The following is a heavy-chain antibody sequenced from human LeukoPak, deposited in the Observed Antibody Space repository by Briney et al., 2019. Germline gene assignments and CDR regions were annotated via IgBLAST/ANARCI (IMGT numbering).Heavy chain of an antibody. D-gene: IGHD5-18*01. CDR2: ISSSSSYI. Sequence: PGGSLRLSCAASGFTFSYYSMNWVRQAPGKGLEWVSSISSSSSYIYYADSVKGRFTISRDNAKNSLYLQMNSLRAEDTAVYYCARDNVDTAMGYYFDYWGQGTLVTVSS. CDR3: ARDNVDTAMGYYFDY. V-gene: IGHV3-21*01. J-gene: IGHJ4*02. CDR1: GFTFSYYS.